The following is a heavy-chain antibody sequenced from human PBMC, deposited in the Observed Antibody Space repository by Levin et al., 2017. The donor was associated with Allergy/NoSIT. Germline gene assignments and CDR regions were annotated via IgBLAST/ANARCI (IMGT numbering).Heavy chain of an antibody. CDR3: TRGDVGYCSGGSCYGENDYGMDV. J-gene: IGHJ6*02. CDR1: GFTFGDYA. D-gene: IGHD2-15*01. CDR2: IRSKAYGGTT. V-gene: IGHV3-49*03. Sequence: GGSLRLSCTASGFTFGDYAMSWFRQAPGKGLEWVGFIRSKAYGGTTEYAASVKGRFTISRDDSKSIAYLQMNSLKTEDTAVYYCTRGDVGYCSGGSCYGENDYGMDVWGQGTTVTVSS.